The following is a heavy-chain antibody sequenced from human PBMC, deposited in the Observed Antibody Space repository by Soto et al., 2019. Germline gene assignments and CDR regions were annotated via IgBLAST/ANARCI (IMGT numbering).Heavy chain of an antibody. V-gene: IGHV3-30*18. CDR3: AKDAEQWLAPGPVSYYGMDV. CDR1: GFTFSSYG. Sequence: GGSLRLSCAASGFTFSSYGMHWVRQAPGKGLEWVAVISYDGSNKYYADSVKGRFTISRDNSKNTLYLQMNSLRAEDTAVYYCAKDAEQWLAPGPVSYYGMDVWGQGTTVTVSS. CDR2: ISYDGSNK. J-gene: IGHJ6*02. D-gene: IGHD6-19*01.